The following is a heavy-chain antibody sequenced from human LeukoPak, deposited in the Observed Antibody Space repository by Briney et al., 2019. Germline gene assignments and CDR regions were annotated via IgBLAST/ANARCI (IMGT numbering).Heavy chain of an antibody. J-gene: IGHJ4*02. Sequence: ASVKVSCKASGYTFTSYDIIWVRQASGQGLELMGWMNPNSGHTGYAHKFQGSVTMTRTTSLSTAYIELTSLTSQDSPAYYCARSIVGVRKRNDYWGQGTLVTVSS. CDR2: MNPNSGHT. V-gene: IGHV1-8*01. D-gene: IGHD1-26*01. CDR1: GYTFTSYD. CDR3: ARSIVGVRKRNDY.